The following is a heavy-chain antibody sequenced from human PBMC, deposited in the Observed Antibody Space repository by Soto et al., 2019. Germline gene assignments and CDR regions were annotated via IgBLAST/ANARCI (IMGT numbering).Heavy chain of an antibody. D-gene: IGHD6-13*01. V-gene: IGHV3-33*01. J-gene: IGHJ4*02. CDR2: VWYDGSTE. CDR3: ARIHRAGNLVGGFDY. Sequence: QVQLVESGGGVVQPGRSLRLSCAASGFTFSNYGMHWVRQAPGKGLEWVAVVWYDGSTEYYADSVKGRISISRDNSKNTLYLQMNSLRVDDTAVYFCARIHRAGNLVGGFDYWGQGTLVTVSS. CDR1: GFTFSNYG.